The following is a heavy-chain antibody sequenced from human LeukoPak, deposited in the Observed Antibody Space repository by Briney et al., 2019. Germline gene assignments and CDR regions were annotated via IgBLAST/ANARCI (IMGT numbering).Heavy chain of an antibody. Sequence: GGSLRLSCAASGFTFSSYGMHWVRQAPGKGLEWVAVISYDGSNKYYADSVKGRFIISRDNSKNTLYLQMNSLRAEDTAVYYCAKTYYYDSSGYYPNWGQGTLVTVSS. D-gene: IGHD3-22*01. V-gene: IGHV3-30*18. CDR3: AKTYYYDSSGYYPN. CDR2: ISYDGSNK. J-gene: IGHJ4*02. CDR1: GFTFSSYG.